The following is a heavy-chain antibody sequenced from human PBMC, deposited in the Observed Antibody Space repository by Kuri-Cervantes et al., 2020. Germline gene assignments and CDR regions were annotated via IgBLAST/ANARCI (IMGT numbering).Heavy chain of an antibody. CDR1: GGSFSGYY. D-gene: IGHD4-17*01. Sequence: SETLSLTCAVYGGSFSGYYWSWIRQPPGKGLEWIGEINHSGSTNYNPSLKSRVTISVDTSKKQFSLKLSSVTAADTAVYYCARNYGDYPHDAFDIWGQGTMVTVSS. CDR2: INHSGST. CDR3: ARNYGDYPHDAFDI. J-gene: IGHJ3*02. V-gene: IGHV4-34*01.